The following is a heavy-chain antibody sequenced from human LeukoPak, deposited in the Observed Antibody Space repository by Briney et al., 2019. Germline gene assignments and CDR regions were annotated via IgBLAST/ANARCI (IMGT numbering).Heavy chain of an antibody. CDR3: AELGITMIGGV. J-gene: IGHJ6*04. CDR1: GFSISSYE. Sequence: PGGSLRLSCVASGFSISSYEMNWVRQAPGKGLEWISFIASDGSIEYADSVKGRFTLSRDNAKNLLYLHMNSLRGEDTAVYYCAELGITMIGGVWGKGTTVTISS. D-gene: IGHD3-10*02. V-gene: IGHV3-48*03. CDR2: IASDGSI.